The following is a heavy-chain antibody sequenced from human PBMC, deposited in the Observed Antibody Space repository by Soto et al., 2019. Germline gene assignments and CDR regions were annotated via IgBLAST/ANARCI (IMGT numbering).Heavy chain of an antibody. CDR2: IFSNDEK. CDR3: ARSQGYCSGGSCYPVRFDP. D-gene: IGHD2-15*01. J-gene: IGHJ5*02. V-gene: IGHV2-26*01. CDR1: GFSLSNARMG. Sequence: SGPTLVNPTETLTLTCTVSGFSLSNARMGVSWIRQPPGKALEWLAHIFSNDEKSYSTSLKSRLTISKDTSKSQVVLTMTNMDPVDTATYYCARSQGYCSGGSCYPVRFDPWGQGALVTVS.